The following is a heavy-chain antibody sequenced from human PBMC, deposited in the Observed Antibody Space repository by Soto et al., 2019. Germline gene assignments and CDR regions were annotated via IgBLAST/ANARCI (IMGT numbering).Heavy chain of an antibody. CDR3: ARDFPETTYGFWSGYYSDDAFDI. V-gene: IGHV4-4*07. Sequence: SETLSLTCTVSGGSISSYYWSWIRQPAGKGLEWIGRIYTSGSTNYNPSLKSRVTMSVDTSKNQFSLKLSSVTAADTAVYYCARDFPETTYGFWSGYYSDDAFDIWGQGTMVTVSS. CDR2: IYTSGST. J-gene: IGHJ3*02. CDR1: GGSISSYY. D-gene: IGHD3-3*01.